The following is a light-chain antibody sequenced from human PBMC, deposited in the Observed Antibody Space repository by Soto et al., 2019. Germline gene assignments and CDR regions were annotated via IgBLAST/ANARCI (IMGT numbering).Light chain of an antibody. CDR3: QEYNAWPPGT. CDR2: DAS. V-gene: IGKV3D-15*01. Sequence: EIVMTQSPATLSVSSGEGITLSCRASQSVKNHLAWYQHKPGQSPRLLIYDASTRANGVPARFSAGGSGTEFTLVISSLQSEDAAVYSCQEYNAWPPGTFGQGTKVEIK. CDR1: QSVKNH. J-gene: IGKJ1*01.